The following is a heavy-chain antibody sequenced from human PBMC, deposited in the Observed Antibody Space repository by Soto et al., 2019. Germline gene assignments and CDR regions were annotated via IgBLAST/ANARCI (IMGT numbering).Heavy chain of an antibody. CDR1: GGSISSYY. V-gene: IGHV4-59*08. D-gene: IGHD2-2*01. Sequence: PSETLXLTCTVPGGSISSYYWSWIRQPPGKGLEWIGYIYYSGSTNYNPSLKSRVTISVDTSKNQFSLKLSSVTAADTAVYYCASLGYCSSTSCYADYYYGMDVWGQGTTVTVSS. CDR2: IYYSGST. J-gene: IGHJ6*02. CDR3: ASLGYCSSTSCYADYYYGMDV.